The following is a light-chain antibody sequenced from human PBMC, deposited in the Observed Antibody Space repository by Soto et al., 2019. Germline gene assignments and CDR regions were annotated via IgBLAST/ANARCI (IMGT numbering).Light chain of an antibody. CDR1: QSVSSN. Sequence: EIVCIQSPTTLSLSPGERATLSCRASQSVSSNLAWYQQKPGQAPRLLIYGASSRAAGIPDRFSGSGSGTDFTLTITRLEPEDFAVYHCQQYDGSPRTFGQGTKVDIK. V-gene: IGKV3-20*01. CDR3: QQYDGSPRT. CDR2: GAS. J-gene: IGKJ1*01.